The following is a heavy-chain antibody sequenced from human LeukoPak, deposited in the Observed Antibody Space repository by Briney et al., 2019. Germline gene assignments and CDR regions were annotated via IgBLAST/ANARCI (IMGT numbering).Heavy chain of an antibody. J-gene: IGHJ6*01. CDR3: AKMKGHPLPKYYMDV. D-gene: IGHD1-26*01. CDR2: ISYDGSNK. V-gene: IGHV3-30*04. CDR1: GFTFSTYS. Sequence: GRSLRLSCAASGFTFSTYSMHWVRQAPGKGLEWVAVISYDGSNKYYADSVKGRFTISRDNSKNTLYLEMNSLRAEDTATYYCAKMKGHPLPKYYMDVWGQGTTVTVSS.